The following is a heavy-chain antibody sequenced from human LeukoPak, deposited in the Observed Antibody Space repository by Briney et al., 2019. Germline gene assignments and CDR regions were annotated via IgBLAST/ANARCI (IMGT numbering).Heavy chain of an antibody. CDR3: AREGHITIFGVVITPFDY. J-gene: IGHJ4*02. CDR2: INTNTGNP. V-gene: IGHV7-4-1*02. Sequence: GASVKVSCKASGYTFTSYAMNWVRQAPGQGLEWVGWINTNTGNPTYAQGFTGRFVFSLDTSVSTAYLQISSLKAEDTAVYYCAREGHITIFGVVITPFDYWGQGTLVTVSS. CDR1: GYTFTSYA. D-gene: IGHD3-3*01.